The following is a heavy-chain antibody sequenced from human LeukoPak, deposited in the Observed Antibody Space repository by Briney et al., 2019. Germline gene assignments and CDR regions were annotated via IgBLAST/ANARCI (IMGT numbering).Heavy chain of an antibody. V-gene: IGHV4-34*01. CDR2: INHSGST. Sequence: SETLSLTCAVYGGSFSGYYWSWIRKPPGKGLEWIGEINHSGSTNYNPSLKSRVTISVDTSKNQFSLKLSSVTAADTAVYYCARGAHIVVVPAAITRRRWFDPWGQGTLVTVSS. CDR3: ARGAHIVVVPAAITRRRWFDP. CDR1: GGSFSGYY. D-gene: IGHD2-2*02. J-gene: IGHJ5*02.